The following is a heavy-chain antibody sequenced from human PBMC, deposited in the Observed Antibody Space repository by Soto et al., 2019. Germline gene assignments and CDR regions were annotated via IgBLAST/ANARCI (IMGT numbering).Heavy chain of an antibody. CDR1: GVTFSSYG. D-gene: IGHD1-1*01. CDR2: ISYDGSYK. Sequence: GGSLRLSCAASGVTFSSYGMQWVRQAPGKGLEWVAVISYDGSYKYYADSVKGRFTISRDNSKNTLYLQMNSLRAEDTAVYYWPKWNGVLDYGGQGTLVTASS. J-gene: IGHJ4*02. V-gene: IGHV3-30*18. CDR3: PKWNGVLDY.